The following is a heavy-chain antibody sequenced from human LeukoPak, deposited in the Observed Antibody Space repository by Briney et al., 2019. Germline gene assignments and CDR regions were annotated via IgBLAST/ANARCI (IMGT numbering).Heavy chain of an antibody. D-gene: IGHD3-10*01. V-gene: IGHV3-30*02. J-gene: IGHJ6*02. CDR3: ARYYGSGSSYGMDV. CDR2: IRYDGSNK. CDR1: GFTFSSYG. Sequence: GGSLRLSCAASGFTFSSYGMHWVRQAPGKGLEWVAFIRYDGSNKYYADSVKGRFTISRDNSKNTLYLQMNSLRAEDTAVYYCARYYGSGSSYGMDVWGQGTTVTVSS.